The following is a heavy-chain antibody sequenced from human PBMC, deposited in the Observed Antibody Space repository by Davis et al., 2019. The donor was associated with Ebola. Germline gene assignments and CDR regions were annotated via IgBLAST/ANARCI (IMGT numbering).Heavy chain of an antibody. CDR2: IRSKANSYAT. CDR1: GFTFTGSA. V-gene: IGHV3-73*01. CDR3: ARVNRHGDPDY. Sequence: GESLKISCAASGFTFTGSAMHWVRQASGKGLEWVGRIRSKANSYATAYGASVKGRFTISRDNSKNTLYLQMNSLRAEDTAVYYCARVNRHGDPDYWGQGTLVTVSS. D-gene: IGHD4-17*01. J-gene: IGHJ4*02.